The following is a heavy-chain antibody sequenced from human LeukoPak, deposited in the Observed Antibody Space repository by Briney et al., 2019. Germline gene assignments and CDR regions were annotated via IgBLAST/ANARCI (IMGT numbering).Heavy chain of an antibody. CDR3: ARDSRHCTNGVCYAGTLPDY. J-gene: IGHJ4*02. D-gene: IGHD2-8*01. CDR2: IKQDGSEK. V-gene: IGHV3-7*01. CDR1: GFTFSSYW. Sequence: QTGGSLRLSCAAPGFTFSSYWMSWVRQAPGKGLEWVANIKQDGSEKYYVDSVKGRFTISRDNAKNSLYLQMNSLRAEDTAVYYCARDSRHCTNGVCYAGTLPDYWGQGTLVTVSS.